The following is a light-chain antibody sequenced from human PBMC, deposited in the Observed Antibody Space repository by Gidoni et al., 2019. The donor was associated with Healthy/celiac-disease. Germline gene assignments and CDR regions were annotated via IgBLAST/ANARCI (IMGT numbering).Light chain of an antibody. J-gene: IGLJ2*01. Sequence: QAAPTQPASVSGSPGPSITISCTGTSSDVGGYNYVSWYQQHPAKAPKLMIYDVSNRPSGVSNRFSGSKSGNTASLTISGLQAEDEADYYCSSYTSSSTLGVFGGGTKLTVL. CDR2: DVS. CDR3: SSYTSSSTLGV. CDR1: SSDVGGYNY. V-gene: IGLV2-14*01.